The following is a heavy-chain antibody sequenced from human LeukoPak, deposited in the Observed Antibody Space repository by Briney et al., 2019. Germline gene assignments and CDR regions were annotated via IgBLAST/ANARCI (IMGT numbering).Heavy chain of an antibody. CDR1: GFTFSNYG. D-gene: IGHD3-22*01. V-gene: IGHV3-23*01. Sequence: PGGSLRLSCAASGFTFSNYGMSWVRQAPGKGLEWVSAISGSGGSTFYADSVKGRFTISRDNSKNTLYLQMNSLRAEDTAVYYCARRAGDYSHPYDYWGQGTLVTVSS. CDR3: ARRAGDYSHPYDY. J-gene: IGHJ4*02. CDR2: ISGSGGST.